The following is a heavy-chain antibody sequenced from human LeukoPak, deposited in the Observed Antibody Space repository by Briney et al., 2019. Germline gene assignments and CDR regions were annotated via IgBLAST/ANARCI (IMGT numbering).Heavy chain of an antibody. Sequence: SETLSLTCTVSGASTSSGRNYWGWIRQPPGKGLEWIASMYYSGRTDYNPSLKSRVSVSVDTSKNQLSLKLYSVTAADTAMYYCARHLSGTAMAHYFDYWGQGTVVTVSS. D-gene: IGHD2-2*01. CDR1: GASTSSGRNY. J-gene: IGHJ4*02. CDR2: MYYSGRT. CDR3: ARHLSGTAMAHYFDY. V-gene: IGHV4-39*01.